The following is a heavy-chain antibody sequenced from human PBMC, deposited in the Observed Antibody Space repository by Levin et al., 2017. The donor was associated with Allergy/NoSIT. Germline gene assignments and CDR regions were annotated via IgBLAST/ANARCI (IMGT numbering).Heavy chain of an antibody. V-gene: IGHV4-31*03. Sequence: SQTLSLTCTVSGGSISSGCYYWSWIRQHPGQGLEWIGYIYSSGYSYYNPSLQSRVTISVDTSKNQFSLQLSSVTAADTAVYYCAREQGRAGWVDTWGQGTRVTVSS. J-gene: IGHJ5*02. CDR3: AREQGRAGWVDT. CDR1: GGSISSGCYY. D-gene: IGHD6-13*01. CDR2: IYSSGYS.